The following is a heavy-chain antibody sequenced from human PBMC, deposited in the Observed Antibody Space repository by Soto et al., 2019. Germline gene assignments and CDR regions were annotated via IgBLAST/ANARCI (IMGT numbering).Heavy chain of an antibody. Sequence: QVQLQQWGAGLLKPSETLSLTCAVYGGSFSGYYWSWIRQPPGKGLEWIGEINHSGSTNYNPSLKSRVTISVDTSKNQFSLKLSSVTAADTAVYYCARALNRVLGKRRIVWFDPWGQGTLVTVSS. CDR2: INHSGST. CDR3: ARALNRVLGKRRIVWFDP. D-gene: IGHD3-16*02. CDR1: GGSFSGYY. J-gene: IGHJ5*02. V-gene: IGHV4-34*01.